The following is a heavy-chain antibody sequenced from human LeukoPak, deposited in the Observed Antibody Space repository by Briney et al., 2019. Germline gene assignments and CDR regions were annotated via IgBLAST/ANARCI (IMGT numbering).Heavy chain of an antibody. Sequence: PGGSLRLSCAASGFIFSDTWMNWVRQAPGKGLEWVGLIKRKTDDGTTDYAAPEKGRFTISRDDSKNTLYLQMNSLKTEDTAVYYCTTAVSGWGTYRCSRGSCSPTGPGRFDYWGQGTLVTVSS. V-gene: IGHV3-15*07. D-gene: IGHD2-15*01. CDR3: TTAVSGWGTYRCSRGSCSPTGPGRFDY. CDR2: IKRKTDDGTT. J-gene: IGHJ4*02. CDR1: GFIFSDTW.